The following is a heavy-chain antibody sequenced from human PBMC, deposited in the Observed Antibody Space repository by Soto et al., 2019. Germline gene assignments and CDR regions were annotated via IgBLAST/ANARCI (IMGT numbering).Heavy chain of an antibody. Sequence: DVQLVESGGGLVQPGRSLRLSCAASGFTFDDYAMHWVRQAPGKGLEWVSGISWNSGSIGYADSVKGRFTISRDNAKNSLYLQMNSLRAEDTALYYCAKYRGPVLSFYFDYWGQGTLVTVSS. J-gene: IGHJ4*02. CDR3: AKYRGPVLSFYFDY. CDR1: GFTFDDYA. V-gene: IGHV3-9*01. D-gene: IGHD6-19*01. CDR2: ISWNSGSI.